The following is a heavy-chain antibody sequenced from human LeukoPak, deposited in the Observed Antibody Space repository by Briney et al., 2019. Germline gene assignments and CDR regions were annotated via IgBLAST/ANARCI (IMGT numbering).Heavy chain of an antibody. CDR3: ASQREDIVVVVAATRPVYYYYGMDV. V-gene: IGHV3-30*02. J-gene: IGHJ6*02. CDR2: IRYDGSNK. Sequence: PGGSLRLSCAASGFTFSSYGMHWVRQAPGKGLEWVAFIRYDGSNKYYADSVKGRFTISRDNSKNTLYLQMNSLRAEDTAVYYCASQREDIVVVVAATRPVYYYYGMDVWGQGTTVTVSS. D-gene: IGHD2-15*01. CDR1: GFTFSSYG.